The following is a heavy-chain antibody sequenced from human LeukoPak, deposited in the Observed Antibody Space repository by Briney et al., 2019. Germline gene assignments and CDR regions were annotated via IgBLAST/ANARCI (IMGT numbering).Heavy chain of an antibody. CDR3: ARGHDFWSGYYPSFDY. V-gene: IGHV4-59*01. D-gene: IGHD3-3*01. CDR2: IYYSGST. J-gene: IGHJ4*02. CDR1: GGSISSYY. Sequence: KSSETLSLTCTVSGGSISSYYWSWIRQPPGKGLEWIGYIYYSGSTNYNPSLKSRVTISVDTSKNQFSLKLSSVTAADTAVYYCARGHDFWSGYYPSFDYRGQGTLVTVSS.